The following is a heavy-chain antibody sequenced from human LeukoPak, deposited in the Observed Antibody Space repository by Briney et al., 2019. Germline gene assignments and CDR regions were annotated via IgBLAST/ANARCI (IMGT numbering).Heavy chain of an antibody. J-gene: IGHJ3*02. D-gene: IGHD6-13*01. V-gene: IGHV3-23*01. CDR2: MRGNGGSP. Sequence: GGSLRLSCAASGFTFSSYAMSWVRQAPGKGLEWVPAMRGNGGSPEYVDSVRGRFIISRENARKIQYLQMSSLRAEDTAVYYCAKSIAAAGTYAFDIWGQGTVVTVSS. CDR3: AKSIAAAGTYAFDI. CDR1: GFTFSSYA.